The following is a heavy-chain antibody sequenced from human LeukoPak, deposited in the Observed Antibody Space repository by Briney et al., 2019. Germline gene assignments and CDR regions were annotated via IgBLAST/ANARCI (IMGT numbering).Heavy chain of an antibody. D-gene: IGHD6-19*01. J-gene: IGHJ4*02. CDR1: GFTFDDYG. Sequence: GGSLRLSCAASGFTFDDYGMSWVRQAPGKGLEWVSGINWNGGSTGYADSVKGRFTISRDNAKNSLYLQMNSLRAEDTALYYCSRLAVAGNRGNFDYWGQGTLVTVSS. CDR3: SRLAVAGNRGNFDY. CDR2: INWNGGST. V-gene: IGHV3-20*04.